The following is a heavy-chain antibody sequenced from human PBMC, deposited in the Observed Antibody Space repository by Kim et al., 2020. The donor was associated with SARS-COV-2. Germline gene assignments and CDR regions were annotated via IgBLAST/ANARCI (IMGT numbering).Heavy chain of an antibody. J-gene: IGHJ6*02. CDR3: ARDLRFLEWLLGYYYYYGMDV. CDR1: GFTFSSYW. D-gene: IGHD3-3*01. V-gene: IGHV3-7*03. CDR2: IKQDGSEK. Sequence: GGSLRLSCAASGFTFSSYWMSWVRQAPGKGLEWVANIKQDGSEKYYVDSVKGRFTISRDNAKNSLYLQMNSLRAEDTAVYYCARDLRFLEWLLGYYYYYGMDVWGQGTTVTVSS.